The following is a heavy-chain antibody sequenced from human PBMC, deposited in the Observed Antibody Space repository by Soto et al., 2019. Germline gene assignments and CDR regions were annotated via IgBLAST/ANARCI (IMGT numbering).Heavy chain of an antibody. CDR1: GGSMSSYY. V-gene: IGHV4-4*07. CDR2: IYSSGGT. CDR3: ARGQRFSDSFDP. D-gene: IGHD3-3*01. J-gene: IGHJ5*02. Sequence: SETLSLTCTVSGGSMSSYYWTWIRQSAGKGLEWIGRIYSSGGTHYNPSLKSRVTISLDTSKNQFSLRLNSVTAADTAVYYCARGQRFSDSFDPWGQGTMVT.